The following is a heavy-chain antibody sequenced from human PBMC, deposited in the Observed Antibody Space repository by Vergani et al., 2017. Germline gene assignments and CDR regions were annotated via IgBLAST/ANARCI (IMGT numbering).Heavy chain of an antibody. D-gene: IGHD3-16*01. J-gene: IGHJ4*02. CDR2: ISYDGSNK. CDR3: AREAIREGADGGAAYFDY. Sequence: QVQLVESGGGVVQPGRSLRLSCAASGFTFSSYAMHWVRQAPGKGLEWVAVISYDGSNKYYADSVKGRFTISRDNSKNTLYLQMNSLRAEDTAVYYCAREAIREGADGGAAYFDYWGQGTLVTVSS. CDR1: GFTFSSYA. V-gene: IGHV3-30-3*01.